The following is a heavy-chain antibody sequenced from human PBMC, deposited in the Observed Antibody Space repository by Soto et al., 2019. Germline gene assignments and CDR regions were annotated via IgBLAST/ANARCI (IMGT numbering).Heavy chain of an antibody. CDR2: IIPIFGTA. V-gene: IGHV1-69*01. J-gene: IGHJ5*02. CDR1: GGTSSTYS. Sequence: QMQLVQSGAEVKKPGSSVKVSCKASGGTSSTYSISWVRQGPGQGLEWMGEIIPIFGTAYYSQKFQDRVTISADASTTTVQMELSSLRSDDTAVYYCARGRVGSMNWFDPGGQGTLVTVSS. CDR3: ARGRVGSMNWFDP. D-gene: IGHD1-26*01.